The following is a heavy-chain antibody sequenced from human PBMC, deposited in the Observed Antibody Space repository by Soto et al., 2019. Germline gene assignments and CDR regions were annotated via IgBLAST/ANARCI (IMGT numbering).Heavy chain of an antibody. J-gene: IGHJ3*02. CDR3: AKDLVVMGITPDAFDI. V-gene: IGHV3-30*18. D-gene: IGHD2-8*01. CDR1: GFTFSSYG. CDR2: ISYDGSNI. Sequence: QVQLVESGGGVVQPGRSLRLSCAASGFTFSSYGMHWVRQAPGKGLEWVAVISYDGSNIYYADSVKGRFTISRDNSKNTLYLQMNSLRAEDTAVYYCAKDLVVMGITPDAFDIWGQGTMVTVSS.